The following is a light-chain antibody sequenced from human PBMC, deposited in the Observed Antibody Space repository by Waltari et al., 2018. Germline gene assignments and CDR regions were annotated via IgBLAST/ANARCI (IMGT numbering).Light chain of an antibody. V-gene: IGKV3-11*01. J-gene: IGKJ1*01. CDR1: QSIPDS. CDR2: DAS. CDR3: QEGSDWPRRT. Sequence: EVVLTQSPATLSLSPGARVTLSCRASQSIPDSLAWYQQKRGLAPRLLIYDASKRPAATPDRFTGSGSGTDFTLTSSNLEPEDFAVYYCQEGSDWPRRTFGQGT.